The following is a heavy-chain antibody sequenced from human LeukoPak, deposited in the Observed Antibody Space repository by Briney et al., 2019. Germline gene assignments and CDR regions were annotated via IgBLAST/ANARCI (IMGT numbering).Heavy chain of an antibody. CDR1: GYTFTGYY. D-gene: IGHD2-2*01. Sequence: ASVKVSCKASGYTFTGYYMHWVRQAPGQGLEWMGWINPNSGGTNYAQKFQGWVTMTRDTSISTAYMELSRLRSDDTAVYYCARSIGVGSTSRNTHFDYWGQGTLVTVSS. CDR2: INPNSGGT. J-gene: IGHJ4*02. CDR3: ARSIGVGSTSRNTHFDY. V-gene: IGHV1-2*04.